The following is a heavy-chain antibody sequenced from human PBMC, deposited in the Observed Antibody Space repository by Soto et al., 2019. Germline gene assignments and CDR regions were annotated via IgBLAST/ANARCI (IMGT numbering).Heavy chain of an antibody. Sequence: SETLSLTCAVSGYSISSGYYWGWRRQPPGKGLEWIGSIYPGGSTYYNPSLNSRVTLSIDMTNNHVSLILNSVTAEDTAVYYCARVGPWVPYYYDSSPYTFENWFDPWGQGTLVTVSS. CDR1: GYSISSGYY. J-gene: IGHJ5*02. CDR2: IYPGGST. V-gene: IGHV4-38-2*01. CDR3: ARVGPWVPYYYDSSPYTFENWFDP. D-gene: IGHD3-22*01.